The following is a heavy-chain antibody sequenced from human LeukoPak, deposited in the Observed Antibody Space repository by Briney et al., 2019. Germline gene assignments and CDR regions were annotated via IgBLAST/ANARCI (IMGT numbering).Heavy chain of an antibody. D-gene: IGHD2-15*01. CDR3: ASPARYCSGGSCWDS. Sequence: SETLSLTCTVSGDSISSYYWSWIRQPPGKGLEWIGNIYYSGSTNYNPSLKSRVTISVDTSKNQFSLKLTSVTAADTAIYYCASPARYCSGGSCWDSWGQGTLVTVSS. J-gene: IGHJ4*02. V-gene: IGHV4-59*01. CDR1: GDSISSYY. CDR2: IYYSGST.